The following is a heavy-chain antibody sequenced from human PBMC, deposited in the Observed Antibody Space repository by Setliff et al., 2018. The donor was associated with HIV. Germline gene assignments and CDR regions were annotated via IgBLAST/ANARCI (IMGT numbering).Heavy chain of an antibody. J-gene: IGHJ3*02. CDR2: INPKSGAT. Sequence: ASVKVSCKAFGYTFTGYYMHWVRQAPGQGLEWMGWINPKSGATNYTQNFQGRVTMSRDTSISTAYMELNSLTSDDTAVYYCARGRHSGTYEAFDIWGPGTMVTVSS. D-gene: IGHD1-26*01. CDR3: ARGRHSGTYEAFDI. V-gene: IGHV1-2*02. CDR1: GYTFTGYY.